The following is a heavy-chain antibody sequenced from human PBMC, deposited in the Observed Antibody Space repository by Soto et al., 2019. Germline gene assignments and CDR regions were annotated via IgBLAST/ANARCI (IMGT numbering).Heavy chain of an antibody. J-gene: IGHJ5*02. V-gene: IGHV4-31*03. Sequence: QVQLQESGPGLVKPSQTLSLTCTVSGGSISSGGYYWSWIRQHPGKGLEWIGYIYYSGSTYYNPSLKSRVTISVDTSKNQFSLKLSSVTAADTAVYYCARAYDFWSGYYPQTNWFDPWGQGTLVTVSS. CDR2: IYYSGST. CDR1: GGSISSGGYY. CDR3: ARAYDFWSGYYPQTNWFDP. D-gene: IGHD3-3*01.